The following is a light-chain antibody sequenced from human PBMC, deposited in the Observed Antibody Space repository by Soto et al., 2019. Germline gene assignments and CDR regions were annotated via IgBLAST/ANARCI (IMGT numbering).Light chain of an antibody. CDR1: QSVSSN. CDR3: QQYNNWPQT. CDR2: GAS. V-gene: IGKV3-15*01. J-gene: IGKJ1*01. Sequence: EIVMTQSPATLSVSPGERSTLFCRGSQSVSSNLAWYQQKPGQAPRLLIYGASTMDTGIPARFSGSGSGTEFTLTISSLQSEDFAVYYCQQYNNWPQTFGQGTKVEIK.